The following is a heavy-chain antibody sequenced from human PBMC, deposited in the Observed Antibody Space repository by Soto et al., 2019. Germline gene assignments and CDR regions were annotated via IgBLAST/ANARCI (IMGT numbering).Heavy chain of an antibody. J-gene: IGHJ6*02. D-gene: IGHD3-3*01. CDR3: AREALSFGSALDV. V-gene: IGHV3-43*01. Sequence: GGSLRLSXAASGFRFDDYNIHWVRQAPGKGLEWVSLITWNGGNTYYADSVKGRFTISRDGTTESVSLQMTSLKREDTGLYYCAREALSFGSALDVWGQGTMVTVSS. CDR2: ITWNGGNT. CDR1: GFRFDDYN.